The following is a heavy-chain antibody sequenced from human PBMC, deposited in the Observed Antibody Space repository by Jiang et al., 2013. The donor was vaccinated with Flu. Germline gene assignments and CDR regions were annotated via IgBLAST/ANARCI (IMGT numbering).Heavy chain of an antibody. Sequence: GGSLRLSCAASGFTFTSYTMSWVRQAPGKGLEWVSGISGSGDNTHYADSVKGRFTISRDNSKNTLYLHMNTLRVEDTAVYYCAQVIRSRDSGTMVFGGQGTLVTVSS. CDR1: GFTFTSYT. CDR3: AQVIRSRDSGTMVF. J-gene: IGHJ4*02. D-gene: IGHD3-10*01. V-gene: IGHV3-23*01. CDR2: ISGSGDNT.